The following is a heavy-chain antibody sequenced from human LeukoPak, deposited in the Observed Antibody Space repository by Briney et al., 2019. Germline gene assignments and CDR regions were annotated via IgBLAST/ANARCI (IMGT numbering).Heavy chain of an antibody. CDR1: GGSFSGYY. Sequence: PSETLSLTCAVYGGSFSGYYWSWIRQPPGKGLEWIGEINHSGSTNYNPSLKSRVTISVDTSKNQFSLKLSSVTAADTAVYYCARAPSAPQTYYYDSSGYPGGFDYWGQGTLVTVSS. D-gene: IGHD3-22*01. CDR2: INHSGST. V-gene: IGHV4-34*01. CDR3: ARAPSAPQTYYYDSSGYPGGFDY. J-gene: IGHJ4*02.